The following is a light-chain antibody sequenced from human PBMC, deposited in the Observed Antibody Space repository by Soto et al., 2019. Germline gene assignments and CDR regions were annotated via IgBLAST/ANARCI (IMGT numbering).Light chain of an antibody. CDR3: QQYDNLHVT. Sequence: DIQMTQSPSSLSASVGDRVTITCQASQDISNYLNWYQQKPGKAPKLLIYDASNLETGVPSRFSGSGSGTDFTFTISSLQPEDIATYYCQQYDNLHVTFGGGTKLDIX. V-gene: IGKV1-33*01. J-gene: IGKJ4*01. CDR2: DAS. CDR1: QDISNY.